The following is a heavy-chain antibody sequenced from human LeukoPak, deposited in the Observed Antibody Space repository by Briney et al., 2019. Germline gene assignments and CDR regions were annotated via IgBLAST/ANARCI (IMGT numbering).Heavy chain of an antibody. CDR3: VRGGYGSIDY. V-gene: IGHV3-74*01. CDR1: GFIFSTLW. CDR2: INGDGSTT. D-gene: IGHD4-17*01. Sequence: GGSLRLSCEASGFIFSTLWMHWVRHAPGKGLVWVSYINGDGSTTSYADSEKGRFTISRDNAKNTLYLQLNSLRAEDTAVYYCVRGGYGSIDYWGQGTLVTVSS. J-gene: IGHJ4*02.